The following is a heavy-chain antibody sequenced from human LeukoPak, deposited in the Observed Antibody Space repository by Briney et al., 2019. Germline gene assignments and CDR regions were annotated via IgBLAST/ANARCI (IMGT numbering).Heavy chain of an antibody. Sequence: PSETLSLTCAVYGGSFSGYYWSWIRQPPGKGLEWIGEINHSGSTNYHPSLKSRVTISVDTSKNQFSLKLSSVTAADTAVYYCASRHYYDSSGYFREYWGQGTLVTVSS. J-gene: IGHJ4*02. CDR1: GGSFSGYY. CDR2: INHSGST. V-gene: IGHV4-34*01. D-gene: IGHD3-22*01. CDR3: ASRHYYDSSGYFREY.